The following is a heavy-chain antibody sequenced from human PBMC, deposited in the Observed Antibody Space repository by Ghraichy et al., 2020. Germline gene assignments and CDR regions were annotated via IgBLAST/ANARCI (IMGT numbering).Heavy chain of an antibody. D-gene: IGHD6-13*01. CDR2: IHLSNNYT. Sequence: ASVKVSCKTSGYTFTSYYIHWVRQAPGQGLEWMGVIHLSNNYTTYTQKFQGRVTMTRDTTTNTIYMELSSLRSEDTAVYYCARDGASSSWYDYFDSWGQGTLVSVSS. V-gene: IGHV1-46*01. CDR1: GYTFTSYY. CDR3: ARDGASSSWYDYFDS. J-gene: IGHJ4*02.